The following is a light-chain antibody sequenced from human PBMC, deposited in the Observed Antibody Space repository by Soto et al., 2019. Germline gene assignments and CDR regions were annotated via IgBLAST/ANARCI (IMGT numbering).Light chain of an antibody. V-gene: IGLV2-14*03. CDR2: DVN. Sequence: QSVLTQPASVSGSPGQSITISCTGSSSDIGAYNYVSWYQQHPGKAPKLMIYDVNNRPSGVSNRFSGSKSGNTASLTISGLQAEDEADYFCTSYTRSSTCVFGTGTKLTVL. CDR3: TSYTRSSTCV. CDR1: SSDIGAYNY. J-gene: IGLJ1*01.